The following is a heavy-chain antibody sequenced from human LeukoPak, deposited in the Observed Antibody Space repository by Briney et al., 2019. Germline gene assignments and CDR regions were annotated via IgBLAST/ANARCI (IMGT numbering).Heavy chain of an antibody. CDR2: VSGSGAST. J-gene: IGHJ3*02. CDR3: AKSWNYYDSSGDDALDI. D-gene: IGHD3-22*01. CDR1: GFTFSNSA. V-gene: IGHV3-23*01. Sequence: GGSLRLSCAASGFTFSNSALSWVRQAPGKGLEWVSDVSGSGASTYYADSVRGRFTISRDNSKNTLYLQMNSLRVEDTAVYYCAKSWNYYDSSGDDALDIWGQGTMVTVSS.